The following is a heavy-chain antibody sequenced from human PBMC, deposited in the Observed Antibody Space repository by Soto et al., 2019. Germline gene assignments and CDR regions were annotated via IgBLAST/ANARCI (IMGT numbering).Heavy chain of an antibody. V-gene: IGHV5-51*01. CDR3: GIISYNPSLKSRVTISVDTSKNQFSLKLSSVTAADTAVYYCARGPPLDCSGGSCYYGQDRNWFDP. J-gene: IGHJ5*02. D-gene: IGHD2-21*02. CDR1: GYSFTSYW. CDR2: IYPGDSDT. Sequence: PGESLKISCKGSGYSFTSYWIGWVRQMPGKGLEWMGIIYPGDSDTRYSPSFQGQVTISADKSISTAYLQWSSLKASDTAMYYSGIISYNPSLKSRVTISVDTSKNQFSLKLSSVTAADTAVYYCARGPPLDCSGGSCYYGQDRNWFDPWGQGTLVTVSS.